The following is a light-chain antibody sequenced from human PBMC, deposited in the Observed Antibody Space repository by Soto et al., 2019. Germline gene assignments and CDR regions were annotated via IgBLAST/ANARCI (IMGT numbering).Light chain of an antibody. CDR3: AAWDGSLNAYV. Sequence: QSVLTQPPSASGTPGQRVTISCSGSSSNIGSNAVNWYQQFPGTAPKLLIYTDNQRPSGVPDRFYGPKSGTSASLAIRGLQPEDEANYFCAAWDGSLNAYVFGTGSKVTV. J-gene: IGLJ1*01. CDR2: TDN. V-gene: IGLV1-44*01. CDR1: SSNIGSNA.